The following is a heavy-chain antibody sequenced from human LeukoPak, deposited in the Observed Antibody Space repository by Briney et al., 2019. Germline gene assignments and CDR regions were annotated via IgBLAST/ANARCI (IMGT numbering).Heavy chain of an antibody. D-gene: IGHD6-13*01. CDR1: GGSFSGYY. J-gene: IGHJ5*02. Sequence: PSETLSLTCAVYGGSFSGYYWSWIRQPPGKGLEWIGEINHSGSTNYNPSLKSRVTISVDTSKNQFSLKLSSVTAADTAVYYCARGRLAAATRGYRFDPWGQGTLVTVSS. CDR3: ARGRLAAATRGYRFDP. CDR2: INHSGST. V-gene: IGHV4-34*01.